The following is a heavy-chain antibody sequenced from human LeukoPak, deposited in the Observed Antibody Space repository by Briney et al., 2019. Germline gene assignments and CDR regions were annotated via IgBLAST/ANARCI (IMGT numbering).Heavy chain of an antibody. CDR3: ARGHFGSGWTYYYYYGMDV. V-gene: IGHV4-59*01. Sequence: ETXXPXCXVSXGSISSYYWSWIRQPPGKGLEWIGYIYYSGSTNYNPSLKSRVTISVDTSKNQFSLKLSSVTAADTAVYYCARGHFGSGWTYYYYYGMDVWGQGTTVTVSS. J-gene: IGHJ6*02. CDR1: XGSISSYY. CDR2: IYYSGST. D-gene: IGHD6-19*01.